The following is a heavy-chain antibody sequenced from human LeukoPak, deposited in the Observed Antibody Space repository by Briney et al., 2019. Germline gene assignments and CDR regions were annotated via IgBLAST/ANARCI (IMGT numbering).Heavy chain of an antibody. CDR2: ISSNGGST. CDR3: VKGHLVWELGDYFDY. Sequence: GGSLRLSCSASGFTFSSYAMHWVRQAPGKGLEYVSAISSNGGSTYYADSVKGRFTISRDNSKNTLYLQMSSLGAEDTAVYYCVKGHLVWELGDYFDYWGQGTLVTVFS. CDR1: GFTFSSYA. J-gene: IGHJ4*02. V-gene: IGHV3-64D*09. D-gene: IGHD1-26*01.